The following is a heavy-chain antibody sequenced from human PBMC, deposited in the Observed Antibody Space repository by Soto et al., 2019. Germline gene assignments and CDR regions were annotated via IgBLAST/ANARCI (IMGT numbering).Heavy chain of an antibody. CDR3: ARVRGVVVSNWFDP. V-gene: IGHV4-30-2*01. Sequence: QLQLQESGSGLVKPSQTLSLTCAVSGGSISSGGYSWSWIRQPPGKGLEWIGYIYHSGSTYYNPSLKSRVTIAVDRSKTQFSLKLSSVPAADTAVYYCARVRGVVVSNWFDPWGQGTLVTVSS. CDR2: IYHSGST. J-gene: IGHJ5*02. CDR1: GGSISSGGYS. D-gene: IGHD2-21*01.